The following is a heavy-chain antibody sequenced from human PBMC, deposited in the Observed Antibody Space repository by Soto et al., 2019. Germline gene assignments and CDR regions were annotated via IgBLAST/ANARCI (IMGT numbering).Heavy chain of an antibody. V-gene: IGHV3-48*02. CDR3: ARLYTSGWYYDH. J-gene: IGHJ4*02. CDR2: ITKSSSPT. Sequence: PGGSLRLSCVASGLTFSTYSMNWVRQAPGKGLEWLSYITKSSSPTYYADSVKGRFTISRDNGKNSVYLQMNSLRDEDTAVYYCARLYTSGWYYDHWGRGTLVTVSS. CDR1: GLTFSTYS. D-gene: IGHD6-19*01.